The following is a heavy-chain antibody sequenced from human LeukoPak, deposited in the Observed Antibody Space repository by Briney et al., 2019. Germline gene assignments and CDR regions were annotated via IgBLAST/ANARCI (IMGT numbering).Heavy chain of an antibody. D-gene: IGHD2-15*01. CDR3: AREKCYSGGSCYRSNWFDP. Sequence: PGGSLRLSCAASGFTFSSYWMSWVRQAPGRGLEWVANIKQDGSEKYYVDSVKGRFTISRDNAKNSLYLQMNSLRAEDTAVYYRAREKCYSGGSCYRSNWFDPWGQGTLVTVSS. V-gene: IGHV3-7*01. CDR1: GFTFSSYW. CDR2: IKQDGSEK. J-gene: IGHJ5*02.